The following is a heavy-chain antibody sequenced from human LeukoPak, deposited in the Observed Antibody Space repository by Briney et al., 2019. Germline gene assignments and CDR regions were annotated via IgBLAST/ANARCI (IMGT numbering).Heavy chain of an antibody. D-gene: IGHD3-10*01. V-gene: IGHV4-61*01. CDR1: GGSVSSGSYY. Sequence: PSETLSLTCTVSGGSVSSGSYYWSWIRQPPGKGLEWIVYIYYSGSTNYNPSLKSRVTISVDTSKNQFSLKLSSVTAADTAVYYCASGMVRGVMRCWGQGTLVTVSS. J-gene: IGHJ4*02. CDR3: ASGMVRGVMRC. CDR2: IYYSGST.